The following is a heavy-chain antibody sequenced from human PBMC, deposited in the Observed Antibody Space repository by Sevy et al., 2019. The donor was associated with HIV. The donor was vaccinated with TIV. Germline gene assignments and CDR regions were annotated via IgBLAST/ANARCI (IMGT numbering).Heavy chain of an antibody. V-gene: IGHV3-48*02. CDR1: GFTFSSYS. J-gene: IGHJ6*02. CDR2: ISSSSSTI. CDR3: ARDLGDIVLVPAAIHPYGMDV. Sequence: GESLRLSCAASGFTFSSYSMNWVRQAPGKGLEWVSYISSSSSTIYYADSVKGRFTISRDNAKNSLYLQMNSLRDEDTAVYYCARDLGDIVLVPAAIHPYGMDVWGQGTTVTVSS. D-gene: IGHD2-2*01.